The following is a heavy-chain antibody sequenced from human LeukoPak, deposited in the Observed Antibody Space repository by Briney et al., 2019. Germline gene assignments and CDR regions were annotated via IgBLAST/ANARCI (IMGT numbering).Heavy chain of an antibody. Sequence: GASVKVSCKASGDTFSTYYMHWVRQAPGQGLEWMGIINPSGTGTSYAQRFRGRVTMTRGTPTSTLYMELSGLRSEDTAVYYCARAYMDTAMVALGYWGQGTLVTVSS. CDR1: GDTFSTYY. CDR2: INPSGTGT. CDR3: ARAYMDTAMVALGY. V-gene: IGHV1-46*01. D-gene: IGHD5-18*01. J-gene: IGHJ4*02.